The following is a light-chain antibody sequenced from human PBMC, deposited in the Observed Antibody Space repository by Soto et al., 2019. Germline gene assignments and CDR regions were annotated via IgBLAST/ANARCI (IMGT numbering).Light chain of an antibody. J-gene: IGKJ4*01. CDR3: QQFHSYALT. V-gene: IGKV1-13*02. Sequence: AIQLTQSPSSLPASVGDRVIISCRASQGISSALAWYQQKPGRAPRLLIYEASSLLSGVPSRFSGSGSGTDFTLTISSLQPEDFATYYCQQFHSYALTFGGGTKVEIK. CDR2: EAS. CDR1: QGISSA.